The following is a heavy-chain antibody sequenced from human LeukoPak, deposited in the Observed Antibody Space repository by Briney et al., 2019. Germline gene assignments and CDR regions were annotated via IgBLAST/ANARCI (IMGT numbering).Heavy chain of an antibody. CDR1: GYTFTSYG. Sequence: ASVKVSCKASGYTFTSYGISRVRQAPGQGLEWMGWISAYNGNTNYAQKLQGRVTMTTDNCQSTAYMQLRSLRSDDRAVYYCARNEGDSSGWIRPFDYWGQGPLVTVSS. D-gene: IGHD6-19*01. CDR2: ISAYNGNT. V-gene: IGHV1-18*04. CDR3: ARNEGDSSGWIRPFDY. J-gene: IGHJ4*02.